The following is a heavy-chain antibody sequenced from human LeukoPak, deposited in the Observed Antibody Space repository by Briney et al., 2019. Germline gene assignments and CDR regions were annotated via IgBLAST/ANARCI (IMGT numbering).Heavy chain of an antibody. CDR2: ISGSDAGT. Sequence: GGSLRLSCAASGFTFSSFVMSWVRQAPGKGLEWVSAISGSDAGTYYADSVKGRFTISRDNSKNTLYLQMNRLRAEDTAVYYCAKGSRGSCSRTYCYPFDYWGQGTLVTVSS. V-gene: IGHV3-23*01. D-gene: IGHD2-2*01. CDR3: AKGSRGSCSRTYCYPFDY. J-gene: IGHJ4*02. CDR1: GFTFSSFV.